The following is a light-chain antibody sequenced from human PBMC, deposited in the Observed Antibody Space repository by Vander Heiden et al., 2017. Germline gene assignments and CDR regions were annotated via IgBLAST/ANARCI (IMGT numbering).Light chain of an antibody. V-gene: IGKV2-28*01. CDR1: QSLLHSNGFKY. Sequence: DIVMTQSPLSLPVTPGEPASISCRSSQSLLHSNGFKYLNWYLQKPGQSPQVLIYLATFRASGVPDRFSGSGSGTDFTLEISRVEAEDVGVYYCRQGLHPPYTFGQGAKLEIK. J-gene: IGKJ2*01. CDR2: LAT. CDR3: RQGLHPPYT.